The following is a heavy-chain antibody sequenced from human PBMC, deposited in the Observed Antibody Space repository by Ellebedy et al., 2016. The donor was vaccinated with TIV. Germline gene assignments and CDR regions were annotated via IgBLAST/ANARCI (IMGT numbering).Heavy chain of an antibody. D-gene: IGHD3-10*01. J-gene: IGHJ4*02. V-gene: IGHV3-30-3*01. Sequence: GGSLTLSXAVSGSTFSSYAMHWVRQAPGKGLEWVAVISYDGSNKYYADSVKGRFTISRDNSKNTLYLQMNSLRAEDTAVYYCARTTMVRGVIISPVFDYWGQGTLVTVSS. CDR1: GSTFSSYA. CDR2: ISYDGSNK. CDR3: ARTTMVRGVIISPVFDY.